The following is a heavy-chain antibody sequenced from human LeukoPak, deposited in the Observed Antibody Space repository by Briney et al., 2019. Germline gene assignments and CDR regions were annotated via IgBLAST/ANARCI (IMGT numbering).Heavy chain of an antibody. CDR3: AKLYAYSGSYDY. CDR1: GLTFSSYA. Sequence: GGSLRLSCAASGLTFSSYAMSWVRRAPGKGLEWVSAISGSGGSTDYADSVKGRFTISRDNSKNTLYLQMNSLRAEDTAVYYCAKLYAYSGSYDYWGQGTLVTVSS. V-gene: IGHV3-23*01. D-gene: IGHD1-26*01. CDR2: ISGSGGST. J-gene: IGHJ4*02.